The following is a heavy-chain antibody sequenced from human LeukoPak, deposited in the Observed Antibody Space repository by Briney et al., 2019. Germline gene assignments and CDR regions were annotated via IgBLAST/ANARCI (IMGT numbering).Heavy chain of an antibody. CDR3: ARDRHFDL. CDR2: ISYDGSNK. J-gene: IGHJ2*01. Sequence: GGSLRLSCAASGFTFSSYAMHWVRQAPGKGLEWVALISYDGSNKYYADSVKGRFTISRDNSKNTLYLQMNSLRAEDTAVYYCARDRHFDLWGRGTLVTVSS. V-gene: IGHV3-30-3*01. CDR1: GFTFSSYA.